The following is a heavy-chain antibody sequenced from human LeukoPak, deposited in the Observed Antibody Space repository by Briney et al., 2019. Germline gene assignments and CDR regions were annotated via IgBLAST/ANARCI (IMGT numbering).Heavy chain of an antibody. CDR3: ASLQHYYDSSGYYPDY. Sequence: SETLSLTCAVYGGSFSGYYWSWIRQPPGKGLEWIGEINHSGSTNYNPSLKSRVTISVDTSKNQFSLKLSSVTTADTAVYYCASLQHYYDSSGYYPDYWGQGTLVTVSS. CDR1: GGSFSGYY. J-gene: IGHJ4*02. CDR2: INHSGST. V-gene: IGHV4-34*01. D-gene: IGHD3-22*01.